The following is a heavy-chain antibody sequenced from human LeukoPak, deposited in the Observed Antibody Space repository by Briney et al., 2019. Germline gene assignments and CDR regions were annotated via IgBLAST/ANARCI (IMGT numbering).Heavy chain of an antibody. CDR2: INPNSGGT. Sequence: HRASVKVSCKASGYTFTGYYMRWVRQAPGQGLEWMGWINPNSGGTNYAQKFQGRVTMTRDTSISTAYMELSRLRSDDTAVYYCTVEDIVVVPAAIHESSYWGQGTLVTVSS. D-gene: IGHD2-2*02. J-gene: IGHJ4*02. CDR1: GYTFTGYY. CDR3: TVEDIVVVPAAIHESSY. V-gene: IGHV1-2*02.